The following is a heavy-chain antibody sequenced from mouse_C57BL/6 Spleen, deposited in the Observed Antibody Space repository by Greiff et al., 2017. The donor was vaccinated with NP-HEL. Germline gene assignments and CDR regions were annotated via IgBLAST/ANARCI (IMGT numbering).Heavy chain of an antibody. Sequence: QVQLQQSGAELVRPGASVTLSCKASGYTFTDYEMHWVKQTPVHGLEWIGAIDPETGGTAYNQKFKGKAILTADKSSSTAYMELRSLTSEDSAVYYCTGRGGIWFAYWGQGTLVTVSA. CDR3: TGRGGIWFAY. CDR1: GYTFTDYE. V-gene: IGHV1-15*01. J-gene: IGHJ3*01. CDR2: IDPETGGT.